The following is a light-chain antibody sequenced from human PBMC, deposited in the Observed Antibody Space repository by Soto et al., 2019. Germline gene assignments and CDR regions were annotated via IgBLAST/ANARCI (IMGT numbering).Light chain of an antibody. CDR1: RSVSSSY. V-gene: IGKV3-20*01. CDR2: GAS. J-gene: IGKJ2*01. CDR3: QQYGSSPRYT. Sequence: EIVLTQSPGTLSLSPGERATLSCRASRSVSSSYLAWYQQKPGQAPRLLIYGASSRATGISDRFSGSGSGTDFTLTISRLEPEDFAVYYCQQYGSSPRYTFGQGTKLEIK.